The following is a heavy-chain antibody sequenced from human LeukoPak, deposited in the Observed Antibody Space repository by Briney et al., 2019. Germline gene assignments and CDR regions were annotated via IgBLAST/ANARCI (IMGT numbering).Heavy chain of an antibody. CDR3: ARAGDYYFHY. J-gene: IGHJ4*02. D-gene: IGHD4-17*01. V-gene: IGHV3-7*01. CDR2: INQDGSQK. CDR1: GFNFDDYV. Sequence: GGSLRLSCAASGFNFDDYVMTWVRQAPGKGLEWVAFINQDGSQKHYVDSVEGRFSVSRDNAKNSLFLQMNSLTAEDTALYYCARAGDYYFHYWGQGTLVTVSS.